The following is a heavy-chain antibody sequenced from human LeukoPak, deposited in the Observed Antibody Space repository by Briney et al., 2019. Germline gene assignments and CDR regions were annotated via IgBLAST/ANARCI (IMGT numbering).Heavy chain of an antibody. CDR2: IYYSGSS. J-gene: IGHJ4*02. CDR3: TRHAVRGYCYLDY. Sequence: SETLSLICTVSGGSISSYYWSWIRQPPGKGLGWIGYIYYSGSSNYNPSLKSRVTISVDTSKNQFSLKLTSVTAADTAVYYCTRHAVRGYCYLDYWGQGTLVTVSS. CDR1: GGSISSYY. D-gene: IGHD5-18*01. V-gene: IGHV4-59*08.